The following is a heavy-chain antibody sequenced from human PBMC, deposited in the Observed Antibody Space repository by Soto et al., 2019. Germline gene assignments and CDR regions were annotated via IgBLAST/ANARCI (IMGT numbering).Heavy chain of an antibody. CDR3: ARGPGSRFDY. J-gene: IGHJ4*02. CDR2: INGDGSST. V-gene: IGHV3-74*01. CDR1: GFTFNSYR. Sequence: EVPLVESGGGLVQPGGSLRVSCAASGFTFNSYRMHWVRQAPGKGLVWVSHINGDGSSTTYADSVKGRFTISRDNANNMVYLQMNSLRAEDTAVYYCARGPGSRFDYWGQGTLVTVSS. D-gene: IGHD2-2*01.